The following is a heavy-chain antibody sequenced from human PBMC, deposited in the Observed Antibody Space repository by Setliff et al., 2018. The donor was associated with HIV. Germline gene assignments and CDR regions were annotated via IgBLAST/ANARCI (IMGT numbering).Heavy chain of an antibody. Sequence: GGSLRLSCAASGITVSSDYMSWVRQAPGKGLQWVSVIYRQGTTYYADSVKGRFTVSRDNAKGTLYLQMNTLRPDDTAVYSCATGCSGGSCFDHWGQGNMVTVSS. CDR3: ATGCSGGSCFDH. CDR1: GITVSSDY. CDR2: IYRQGTT. V-gene: IGHV3-53*01. J-gene: IGHJ4*02. D-gene: IGHD2-15*01.